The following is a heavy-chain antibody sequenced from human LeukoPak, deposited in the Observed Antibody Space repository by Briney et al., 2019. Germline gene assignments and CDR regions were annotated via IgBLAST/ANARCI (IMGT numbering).Heavy chain of an antibody. J-gene: IGHJ6*03. CDR3: ARDLGYYASGTYARDYYYYMDV. V-gene: IGHV1-18*01. D-gene: IGHD3-10*01. CDR2: ISAYNGNT. CDR1: GYTFTSFG. Sequence: ASVKVSCKASGYTFTSFGISWVRQAPGQRLTWMGWISAYNGNTDHAQNFQGRVTMTTDTSTSTAYMELRSLGSDDTAAYYCARDLGYYASGTYARDYYYYMDVWGKGTTVTVSS.